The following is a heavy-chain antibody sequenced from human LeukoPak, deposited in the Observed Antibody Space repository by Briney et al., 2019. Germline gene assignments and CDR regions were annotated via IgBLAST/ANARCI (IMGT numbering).Heavy chain of an antibody. J-gene: IGHJ4*02. CDR3: AKASDPFDYSNYVGFNY. CDR1: GFTFSSYA. Sequence: GGSLRFSCAASGFTFSSYAMSWVRQAPGKGQEWVSGISGSGYRTYYADSVRGRFTISRDNSKNTLYLQVNSLRAEDTAVYFWAKASDPFDYSNYVGFNYGAQGTRVTVSS. CDR2: ISGSGYRT. V-gene: IGHV3-23*01. D-gene: IGHD4-11*01.